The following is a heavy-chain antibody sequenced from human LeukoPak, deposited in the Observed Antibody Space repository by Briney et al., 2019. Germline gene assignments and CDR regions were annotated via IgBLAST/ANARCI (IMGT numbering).Heavy chain of an antibody. D-gene: IGHD3-22*01. CDR2: IIPIFGIA. Sequence: SVKVSCKASGGTFSSYAISWVRQAPGQGLEWMGRIIPIFGIANYAQKFQGRVTITADKSTSTDYMELSSLRSEDTAVYYCARDWTYYYDRVSPEDAFDIWGQGTMVTVSS. CDR3: ARDWTYYYDRVSPEDAFDI. J-gene: IGHJ3*02. V-gene: IGHV1-69*04. CDR1: GGTFSSYA.